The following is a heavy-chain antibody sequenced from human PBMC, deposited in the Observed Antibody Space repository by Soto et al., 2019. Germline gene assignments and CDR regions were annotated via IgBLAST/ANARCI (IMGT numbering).Heavy chain of an antibody. J-gene: IGHJ4*02. CDR2: IYYSGST. CDR1: GGSVTSASYY. Sequence: QVQLQESGPGLVKPSETLSLTCTVSGGSVTSASYYWSWIRQPPGKGLEWIGYIYYSGSTNYNPSLKSRVTISVDTSKSQFSLKLSSVTAADTAVYYCARGDSSGYYYLFDYWGQGTLVTVSS. CDR3: ARGDSSGYYYLFDY. V-gene: IGHV4-61*01. D-gene: IGHD3-22*01.